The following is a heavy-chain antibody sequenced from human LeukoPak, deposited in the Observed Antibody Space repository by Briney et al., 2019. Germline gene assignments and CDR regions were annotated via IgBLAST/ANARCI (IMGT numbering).Heavy chain of an antibody. CDR1: GFTFSSYS. V-gene: IGHV3-48*01. Sequence: PGGSLRLSCAASGFTFSSYSMNWVRQAPGKGLEWVSYISSSSSTIYYADSVKGRFTISRDNAKNSLYLQMNSLRAEDTAVYYCASAPVFGVVLSSDYYYMDVWGKGTTVTVSS. CDR2: ISSSSSTI. D-gene: IGHD3-3*01. CDR3: ASAPVFGVVLSSDYYYMDV. J-gene: IGHJ6*03.